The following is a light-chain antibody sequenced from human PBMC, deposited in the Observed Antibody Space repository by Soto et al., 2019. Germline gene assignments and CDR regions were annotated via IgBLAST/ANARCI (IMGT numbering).Light chain of an antibody. Sequence: DIQMTQSPSSRSASVGGRVTITRRASQSISSWLAWYQKKPGKAPKLMXCDASSLESGTPSRFSGRRSGTQFTLTINGLQTDDFATYYCQQYDNYKPLTFGGGTKVDIK. V-gene: IGKV1-5*01. CDR3: QQYDNYKPLT. CDR2: DAS. J-gene: IGKJ4*01. CDR1: QSISSW.